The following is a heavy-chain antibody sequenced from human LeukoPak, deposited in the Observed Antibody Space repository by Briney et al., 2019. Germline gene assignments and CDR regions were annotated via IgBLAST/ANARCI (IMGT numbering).Heavy chain of an antibody. J-gene: IGHJ4*02. Sequence: SETLSLTCTVSGGSINNSYWTWIRQPPGKGLEWIGHIYYSGSTNYSPSLKSRVTISVDTSKNQFSLKLSSVTAADTAVYYCAREAYCGGDCYSGFDYWGQGTLVTVSS. V-gene: IGHV4-59*01. D-gene: IGHD2-21*02. CDR2: IYYSGST. CDR1: GGSINNSY. CDR3: AREAYCGGDCYSGFDY.